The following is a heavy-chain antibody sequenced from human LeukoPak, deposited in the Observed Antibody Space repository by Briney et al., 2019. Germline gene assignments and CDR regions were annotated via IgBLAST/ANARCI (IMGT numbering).Heavy chain of an antibody. V-gene: IGHV4-39*07. J-gene: IGHJ5*02. CDR1: GGSISSSPYY. Sequence: SETLSLTCTVSGGSISSSPYYWGWIRQPPGKGLEWIGSIYYSGTTHYNPSLESRVTMSVDTSKNQFSLKLASVTAADTAIYYCAEGAGGFSYYNWFDPWGQGTLVTVSS. D-gene: IGHD5-18*01. CDR3: AEGAGGFSYYNWFDP. CDR2: IYYSGTT.